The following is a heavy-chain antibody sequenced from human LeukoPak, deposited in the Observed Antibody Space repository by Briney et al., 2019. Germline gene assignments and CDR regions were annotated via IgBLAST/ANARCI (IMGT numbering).Heavy chain of an antibody. Sequence: SETLSLTCSVSGGSIFADYWSWIRQPPGKGLEWIGSIYYSGSTYFNPSLKSRVTISVDTSKNQFSLKLSSVTAADTAVYYCAKSGYNRFDYWGQGTLVTVSS. J-gene: IGHJ4*02. V-gene: IGHV4-59*05. CDR2: IYYSGST. CDR3: AKSGYNRFDY. D-gene: IGHD5-24*01. CDR1: GGSIFADY.